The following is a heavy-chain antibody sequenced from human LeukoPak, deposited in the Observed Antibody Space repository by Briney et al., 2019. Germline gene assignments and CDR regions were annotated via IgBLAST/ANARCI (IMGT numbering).Heavy chain of an antibody. CDR2: ISGSGGST. J-gene: IGHJ6*04. V-gene: IGHV3-23*01. CDR3: AELGITMIGGV. CDR1: GFTFSSYG. D-gene: IGHD3-10*02. Sequence: GTLRLSCAASGFTFSSYGMSWVRQAPGKGLEWVSAISGSGGSTYYADSVKGRLTISRDSSKNILHLQMNSLRAEDTAVYYCAELGITMIGGVWGKGTTVTISS.